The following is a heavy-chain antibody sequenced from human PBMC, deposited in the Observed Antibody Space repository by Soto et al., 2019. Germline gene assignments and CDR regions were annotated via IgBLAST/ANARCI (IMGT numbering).Heavy chain of an antibody. D-gene: IGHD3-10*01. J-gene: IGHJ6*02. CDR3: ARVLYYASGSYSPSAMDV. V-gene: IGHV1-69*01. Sequence: QVQLVQSGAEVRKPGSSVKVSCKASGGSLKGYGIGWVRQAPGQRLEWMGGVSPLFGAANYAQKLQARVTIIADASTSTVNMGLSSLTSEFTALYCCARVLYYASGSYSPSAMDVWGQGMSVTAAS. CDR1: GGSLKGYG. CDR2: VSPLFGAA.